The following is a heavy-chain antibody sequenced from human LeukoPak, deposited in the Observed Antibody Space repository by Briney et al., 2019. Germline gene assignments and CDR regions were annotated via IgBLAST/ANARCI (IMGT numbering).Heavy chain of an antibody. CDR3: ARDSSRYAFDY. CDR1: GFTFSSYG. CDR2: IWYDGSNK. V-gene: IGHV3-33*01. D-gene: IGHD6-13*01. Sequence: GRSLRLSCAASGFTFSSYGMHWVRQAPGKGLEWVAVIWYDGSNKYYADSVKGRFTISRDNSKNRLYLQMNSLRAEDTAVYYCARDSSRYAFDYWGQGTLVTVSS. J-gene: IGHJ4*02.